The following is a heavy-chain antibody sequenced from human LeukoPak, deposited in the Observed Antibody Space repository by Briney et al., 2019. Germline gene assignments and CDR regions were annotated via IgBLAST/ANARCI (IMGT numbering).Heavy chain of an antibody. CDR1: GFTFSSYG. V-gene: IGHV3-30*02. Sequence: GGSLRLSCAASGFTFSSYGMHWVRQAPGKGLEWVAFIRYDGSNKYYADSVKGRFTISRDNSKNTLYLQMNSLRAEDTAVYYCAKDLRRATVGTPTFDYWGQGTLVTVSS. CDR3: AKDLRRATVGTPTFDY. CDR2: IRYDGSNK. J-gene: IGHJ4*02. D-gene: IGHD4-23*01.